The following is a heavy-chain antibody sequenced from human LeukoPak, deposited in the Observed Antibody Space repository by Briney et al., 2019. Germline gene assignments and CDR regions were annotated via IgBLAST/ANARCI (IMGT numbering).Heavy chain of an antibody. D-gene: IGHD3-9*01. Sequence: SETLSLTCGVSGGSISNTNWWSWVRQPPGQGLEWIGEISLTGLTHYNPSLESRVTVSLDKSENQLSLNLTSVTAADTAVYYCARGGLTGYYPTYYYGMDVWGQGTTVTVSS. CDR2: ISLTGLT. J-gene: IGHJ6*02. CDR3: ARGGLTGYYPTYYYGMDV. V-gene: IGHV4-4*02. CDR1: GGSISNTNW.